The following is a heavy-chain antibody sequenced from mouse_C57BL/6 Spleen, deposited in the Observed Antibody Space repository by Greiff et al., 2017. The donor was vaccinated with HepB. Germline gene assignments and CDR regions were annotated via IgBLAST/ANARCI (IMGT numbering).Heavy chain of an antibody. Sequence: QVQLQQPGAELVRPGSSVKLSCKASGYTFTSYWMDWVKQRPGQGLEWIGNIYPSDSETHYNQKFKDKATLTVDKSSSTAYMQLSSLTSEDSAVYYCARGVITTVVDYWGQGTTLTVSS. J-gene: IGHJ2*01. CDR1: GYTFTSYW. CDR3: ARGVITTVVDY. D-gene: IGHD1-1*01. V-gene: IGHV1-61*01. CDR2: IYPSDSET.